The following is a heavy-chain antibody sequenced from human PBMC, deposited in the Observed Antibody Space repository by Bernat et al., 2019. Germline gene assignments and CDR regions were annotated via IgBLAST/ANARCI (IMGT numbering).Heavy chain of an antibody. J-gene: IGHJ5*02. CDR3: ARDMRTSSYYSNEGGWLDP. D-gene: IGHD6-6*01. V-gene: IGHV3-33*01. CDR2: IWFDGSNK. Sequence: QVQLVESGGGVVQPGRSLRLSCAASGFTFSSYGMHWVRQAPGKGLEGVAVIWFDGSNKYYADSVKGRFTISRDDSKKNLYLQMNRLRVEDTAVSYCARDMRTSSYYSNEGGWLDPWGQGTLLTVSS. CDR1: GFTFSSYG.